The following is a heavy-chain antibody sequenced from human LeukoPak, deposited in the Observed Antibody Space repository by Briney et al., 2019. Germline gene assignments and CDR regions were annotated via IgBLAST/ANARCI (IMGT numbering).Heavy chain of an antibody. V-gene: IGHV4-39*07. CDR3: ARRLFQIEVAGHYDS. J-gene: IGHJ4*02. D-gene: IGHD5-24*01. CDR2: ITYSGNT. CDR1: GGSISSSGYS. Sequence: SETLSLTCTVSGGSISSSGYSWGWIRQPPGKGLEWIASITYSGNTYYNPSLKSRVTISFDTSKNQLSLTLSSVMAADTAFYYCARRLFQIEVAGHYDSWGQGTLVTVSS.